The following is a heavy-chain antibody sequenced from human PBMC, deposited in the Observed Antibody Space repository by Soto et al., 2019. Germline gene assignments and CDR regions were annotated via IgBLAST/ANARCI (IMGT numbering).Heavy chain of an antibody. Sequence: GGSLRLSCAASGFTFDDYAMHWVRQAPGKGLEWVSGISWNSGSIGYADTVKGRFTISRDNAKNSLYLQMNSLRAEDTALYYCAKDKYDFWSGYQYNWFDPWGQGTLVTVSS. V-gene: IGHV3-9*01. D-gene: IGHD3-3*01. CDR2: ISWNSGSI. CDR1: GFTFDDYA. J-gene: IGHJ5*02. CDR3: AKDKYDFWSGYQYNWFDP.